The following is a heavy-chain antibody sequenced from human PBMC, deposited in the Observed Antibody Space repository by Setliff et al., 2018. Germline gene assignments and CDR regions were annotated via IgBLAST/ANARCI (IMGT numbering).Heavy chain of an antibody. CDR3: ARRVGSVGIQLPDY. J-gene: IGHJ4*01. CDR1: GYTFTSYD. V-gene: IGHV1-8*02. D-gene: IGHD5-18*01. Sequence: ASVKVSCKASGYTFTSYDINWVRQATGQGLEWMGWMNPNSGNTGYAKKFQGRVTMTRNTSISTAYMELSSLRSEDTAVYYCARRVGSVGIQLPDYWGQGTQVTAPQ. CDR2: MNPNSGNT.